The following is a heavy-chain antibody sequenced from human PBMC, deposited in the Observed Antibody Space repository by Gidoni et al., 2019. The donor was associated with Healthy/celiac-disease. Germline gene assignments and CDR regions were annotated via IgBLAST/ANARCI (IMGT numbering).Heavy chain of an antibody. D-gene: IGHD6-13*01. CDR2: INHSGST. J-gene: IGHJ4*02. Sequence: QVQLQQWGAGLLKPSETLSLTCAVYGGCFSGYYWSWFRQPPGKGLEWIGEINHSGSTNYNPSLKSRVTISVDTSKNQFSLKLSSVTAADTAVYYCARLWQPQGFDYWGQGTLVTVSS. CDR1: GGCFSGYY. CDR3: ARLWQPQGFDY. V-gene: IGHV4-34*01.